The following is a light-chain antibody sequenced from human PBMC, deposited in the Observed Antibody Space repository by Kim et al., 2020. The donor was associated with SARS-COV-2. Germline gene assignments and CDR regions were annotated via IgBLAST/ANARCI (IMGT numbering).Light chain of an antibody. CDR3: QVWDSSSVV. V-gene: IGLV3-21*04. CDR1: SIATRV. Sequence: SVAQGQAASIPCGGDSIATRVVHWYQQRPGQAPVLLIYYDTDRPSGIPERFSGSNSGNAATLTISRVEAGDEADYYCQVWDSSSVVFGGGTQLTVL. J-gene: IGLJ2*01. CDR2: YDT.